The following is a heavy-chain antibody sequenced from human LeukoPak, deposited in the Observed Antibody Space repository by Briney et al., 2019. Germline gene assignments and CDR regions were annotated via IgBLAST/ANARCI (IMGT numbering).Heavy chain of an antibody. D-gene: IGHD5-24*01. CDR1: GFSFSSYS. CDR3: ARPRGNVEMARIPFDY. CDR2: ISSSSIYI. Sequence: GGSLRLSCAASGFSFSSYSMNWVRQAPGKGLEWVSSISSSSIYIYYADSLKGRFTISRDNARNSLYLQMNSLRAEDTAVYYCARPRGNVEMARIPFDYWGQGTLVTVSS. J-gene: IGHJ4*02. V-gene: IGHV3-21*01.